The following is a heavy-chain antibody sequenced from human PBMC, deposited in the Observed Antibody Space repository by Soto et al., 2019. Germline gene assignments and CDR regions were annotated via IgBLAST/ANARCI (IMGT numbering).Heavy chain of an antibody. D-gene: IGHD3-16*01. J-gene: IGHJ4*02. Sequence: GGSLRLSCAASGFTFSSYAMSWVRQAPGKGLEWVSAISGSGGSTYYADSVKGRFTISRDNSKNTLYLQMNSLRAEDTAVYYCATNFRPLIRFPGYWGQGTLVTVSS. CDR2: ISGSGGST. CDR3: ATNFRPLIRFPGY. CDR1: GFTFSSYA. V-gene: IGHV3-23*01.